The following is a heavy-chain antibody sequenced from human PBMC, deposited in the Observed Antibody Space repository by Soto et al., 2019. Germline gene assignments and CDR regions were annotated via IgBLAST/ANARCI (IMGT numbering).Heavy chain of an antibody. CDR1: GFSLSSTRMA. Sequence: QIRLKESGPTLVKPTQTLTLTCTFSGFSLSSTRMAVGWIRQPPGKALEWLALIYWDDDKRYSPFLKSRLTITKDTSKNQVVLTMSNMDLVDTARYYCAHIVVAGLGYYFDYWGQGTLVTVSS. D-gene: IGHD6-19*01. V-gene: IGHV2-5*02. CDR3: AHIVVAGLGYYFDY. J-gene: IGHJ4*02. CDR2: IYWDDDK.